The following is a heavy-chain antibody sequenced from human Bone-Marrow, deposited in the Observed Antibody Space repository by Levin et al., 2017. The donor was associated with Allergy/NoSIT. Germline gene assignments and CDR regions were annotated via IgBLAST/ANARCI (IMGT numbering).Heavy chain of an antibody. CDR3: ARATVTTGRYNMEV. D-gene: IGHD4-17*01. J-gene: IGHJ6*03. CDR1: NGSVSSGAYY. Sequence: KTSETLSLTCSVSNGSVSSGAYYWSWIRRHPGKGLEWIGHIFHSGASYSIPSLKSRLAISVDTSKSQFSLNLRSVTVADTAIYYCARATVTTGRYNMEVWGKGTTVTVAS. V-gene: IGHV4-31*03. CDR2: IFHSGAS.